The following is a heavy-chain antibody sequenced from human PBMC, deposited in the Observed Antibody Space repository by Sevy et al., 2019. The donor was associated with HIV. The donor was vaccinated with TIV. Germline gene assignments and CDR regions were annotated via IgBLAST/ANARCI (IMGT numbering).Heavy chain of an antibody. Sequence: GGSLRLSCAASGFTFSSYWMSWVRQAPGKGLEWVANIKQDGSEKYYVDSVKGRFTISRDNAKNSLYLQMNSLRAEDTAVYYCARDSITIFGPVHRGSGFAYWGQGTLVTVSS. J-gene: IGHJ4*02. V-gene: IGHV3-7*01. CDR1: GFTFSSYW. CDR3: ARDSITIFGPVHRGSGFAY. CDR2: IKQDGSEK. D-gene: IGHD3-3*01.